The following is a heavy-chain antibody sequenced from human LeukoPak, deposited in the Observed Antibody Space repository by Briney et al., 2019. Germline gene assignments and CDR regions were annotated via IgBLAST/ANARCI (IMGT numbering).Heavy chain of an antibody. CDR2: IYYSGST. Sequence: SETLSLTCTVSGGSISSHYWSWIRQPPGKGLEWIGYIYYSGSTNYNPSLKSRVTISVHTSKNQFSLKLSSVTAADTAVYYCARAPRSGYPYYYMDVWGKGTTVTVSS. CDR1: GGSISSHY. V-gene: IGHV4-59*11. J-gene: IGHJ6*03. D-gene: IGHD3-22*01. CDR3: ARAPRSGYPYYYMDV.